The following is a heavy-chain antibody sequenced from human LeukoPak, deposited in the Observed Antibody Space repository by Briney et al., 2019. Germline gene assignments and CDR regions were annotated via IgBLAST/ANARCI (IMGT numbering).Heavy chain of an antibody. Sequence: PGGSLRLSCAASGFTFSSYSMNWVRQAPGKGLEWVSSISSSSSYIYYADSVKGRFTISRDNAKNSLYLQMNSLRAEDTAVFYCARIGYSSSSFDYWGQGTLVTVSS. CDR2: ISSSSSYI. V-gene: IGHV3-21*01. D-gene: IGHD6-6*01. CDR1: GFTFSSYS. J-gene: IGHJ4*02. CDR3: ARIGYSSSSFDY.